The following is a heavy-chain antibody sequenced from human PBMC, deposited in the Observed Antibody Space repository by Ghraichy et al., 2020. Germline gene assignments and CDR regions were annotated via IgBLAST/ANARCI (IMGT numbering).Heavy chain of an antibody. Sequence: SETLSLTCTVSGGSISSYYWSWIRQPPGKGLEWIGYIYYSGSTNYNPSLKSRVTISVDTSKNQFSLKLSSVTAADTAVYYCARSLTYYDFWSGSLGWFDPWGQGTLVTVSS. CDR2: IYYSGST. J-gene: IGHJ5*02. CDR1: GGSISSYY. CDR3: ARSLTYYDFWSGSLGWFDP. V-gene: IGHV4-59*01. D-gene: IGHD3-3*01.